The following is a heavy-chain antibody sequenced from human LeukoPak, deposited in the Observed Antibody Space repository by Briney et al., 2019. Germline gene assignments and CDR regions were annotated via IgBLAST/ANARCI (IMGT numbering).Heavy chain of an antibody. V-gene: IGHV4-34*01. J-gene: IGHJ6*02. CDR1: GGSFSGYY. Sequence: PSETLSLTCAVYGGSFSGYYWTWIRQPPGKGLEWIGEINHSGSTNYNPSLKSRVTISVDTSKNQFSLKLSSVTAADTAVYYCARVYPYDGMDVWGQGTTVTVSS. D-gene: IGHD2-2*01. CDR3: ARVYPYDGMDV. CDR2: INHSGST.